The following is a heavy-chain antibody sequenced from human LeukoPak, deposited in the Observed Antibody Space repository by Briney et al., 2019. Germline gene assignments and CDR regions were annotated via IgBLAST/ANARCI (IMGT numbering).Heavy chain of an antibody. D-gene: IGHD2-15*01. CDR2: IIPIFGTA. V-gene: IGHV1-69*05. Sequence: SVKVSCKASGGTFSSYAISWVRQAPGQGLEWMGRIIPIFGTANYAQKFQGRVTITTDESTSTAYMELSSLRSEDTAVYYCARDWWGNGCSGGSCYSDYYYYYMDVWGKGTTVAVSS. J-gene: IGHJ6*03. CDR1: GGTFSSYA. CDR3: ARDWWGNGCSGGSCYSDYYYYYMDV.